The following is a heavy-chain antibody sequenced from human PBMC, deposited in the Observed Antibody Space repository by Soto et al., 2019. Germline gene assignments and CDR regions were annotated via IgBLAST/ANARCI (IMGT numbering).Heavy chain of an antibody. Sequence: QVQLQESGPGLVKPSQTLSLTCTVSGGSISSGGLYWSWIRQHPGKGLEWIGYIFYSGSTYYNPSLKSRVSISVDTSKIQFSLKLSSVTAADTAVYYCAREEGGGYDHRWFDPWGQGTLVTVSS. CDR3: AREEGGGYDHRWFDP. CDR2: IFYSGST. D-gene: IGHD5-12*01. CDR1: GGSISSGGLY. V-gene: IGHV4-31*03. J-gene: IGHJ5*02.